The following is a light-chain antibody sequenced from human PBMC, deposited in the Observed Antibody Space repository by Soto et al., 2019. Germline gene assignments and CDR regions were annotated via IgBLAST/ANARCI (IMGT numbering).Light chain of an antibody. Sequence: PGERGTLSCRASQSIGSDIAWYQKKPGQAPRLLIYGASTRATGIPVRFSGSGSGTEFTLTINSLQSEDFGVYYCQQYNNGPPWTFGQGTKEDTK. CDR2: GAS. J-gene: IGKJ1*01. V-gene: IGKV3-15*01. CDR3: QQYNNGPPWT. CDR1: QSIGSD.